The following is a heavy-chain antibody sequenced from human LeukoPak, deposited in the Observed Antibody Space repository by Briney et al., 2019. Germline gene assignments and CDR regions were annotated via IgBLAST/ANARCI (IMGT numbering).Heavy chain of an antibody. D-gene: IGHD3-10*01. CDR3: ARHGGGQWFGELWEYYFDY. J-gene: IGHJ4*02. CDR1: GGSISSSSVY. Sequence: SETLSLTCTVSGGSISSSSVYWGWSRQPPGKGLEWIGSIYYSGSTYYNPSLKSRVTISVDTSKNQFSLKLSSVTAADTAVYYCARHGGGQWFGELWEYYFDYWGQGTLVTVSS. CDR2: IYYSGST. V-gene: IGHV4-39*01.